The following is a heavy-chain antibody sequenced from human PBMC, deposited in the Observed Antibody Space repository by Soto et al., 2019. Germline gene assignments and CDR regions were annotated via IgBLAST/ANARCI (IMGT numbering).Heavy chain of an antibody. D-gene: IGHD1-1*01. CDR2: ITTTGGTT. CDR3: ARERPGIPFDY. J-gene: IGHJ4*02. V-gene: IGHV3-48*02. CDR1: GFSFSKYH. Sequence: GGSLRLSCGASGFSFSKYHMNWVRQAPGKGLEWIAFITTTGGTTKYADSVKGRFTISRDNAKSSLFLQMDSLRDEDTALYFCARERPGIPFDYWGQGTLVTVSS.